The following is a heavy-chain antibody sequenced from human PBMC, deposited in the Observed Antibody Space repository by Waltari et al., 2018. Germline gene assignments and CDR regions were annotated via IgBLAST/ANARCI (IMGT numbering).Heavy chain of an antibody. V-gene: IGHV4-59*01. Sequence: QVQLQESGPGLVKASETLSLTCTVPGGSMSSYFWTWIRQPPGKGLEWIGYMDYSGTANYSPSLRSRVTISVDRSRSQFSLKLWSVTAADTAVYYCARGIVGDVGAFDIWGQGTMVTVS. CDR2: MDYSGTA. CDR1: GGSMSSYF. J-gene: IGHJ3*02. CDR3: ARGIVGDVGAFDI. D-gene: IGHD1-26*01.